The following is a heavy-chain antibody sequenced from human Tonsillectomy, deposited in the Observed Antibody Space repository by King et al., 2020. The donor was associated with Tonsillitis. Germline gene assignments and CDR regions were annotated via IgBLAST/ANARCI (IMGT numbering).Heavy chain of an antibody. J-gene: IGHJ5*01. CDR2: INPSGGST. V-gene: IGHV1-46*03. Sequence: QLVQSGAEVKKPGASVKVSCKASGYTFTSHYMHWVRQAPGQGPEWMGIINPSGGSTYYAQRFQGRVTMTRDTSTSTVYMELSSLRSEDTAVYYCARGSTESWFDSWGQGTLVTVSS. CDR3: ARGSTESWFDS. CDR1: GYTFTSHY.